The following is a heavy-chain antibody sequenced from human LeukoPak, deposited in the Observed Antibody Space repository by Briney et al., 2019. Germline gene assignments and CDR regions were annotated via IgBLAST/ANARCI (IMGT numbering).Heavy chain of an antibody. CDR3: ARDWGTSSLYLVN. V-gene: IGHV3-30*02. CDR2: IRNDGNNK. CDR1: GFTFSTNG. D-gene: IGHD6-6*01. J-gene: IGHJ4*02. Sequence: GGSLRLSCAASGFTFSTNGMHWVRQAPGKGLECVAFIRNDGNNKKYADSVKGRFTISRDNSKNTLYLQMNSLRAEDTAVYYCARDWGTSSLYLVNWGQGTLVTVSS.